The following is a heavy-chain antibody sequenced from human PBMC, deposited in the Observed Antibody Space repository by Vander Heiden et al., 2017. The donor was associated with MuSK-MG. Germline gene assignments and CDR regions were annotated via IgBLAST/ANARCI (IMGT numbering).Heavy chain of an antibody. D-gene: IGHD5-12*01. CDR2: INWNGGST. CDR3: AKVEMATINDAFDI. J-gene: IGHJ3*02. Sequence: EVQLVESGGGVVRPGGSLRLSCAASGFTFDDYGMSWVRQAPGKGLEWVSGINWNGGSTGYADAGKGRFTISRDNAKNSLYLQMNSLRDEDTALYYCAKVEMATINDAFDIWGQGKMVTVSS. V-gene: IGHV3-20*04. CDR1: GFTFDDYG.